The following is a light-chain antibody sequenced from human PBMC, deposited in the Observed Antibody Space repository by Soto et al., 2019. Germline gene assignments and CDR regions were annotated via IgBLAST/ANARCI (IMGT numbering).Light chain of an antibody. J-gene: IGKJ1*01. CDR1: QSVSTS. CDR2: DAS. V-gene: IGKV3-20*01. Sequence: EIVLTQSPATLSLSLGERATLSCRASQSVSTSLAWYQQKPGQAPRLLIYDASIRAAGIPARFSGSGSGTDFSLTISRLEPKDFAVYYCQHYDSARWTFGLGTKVDIK. CDR3: QHYDSARWT.